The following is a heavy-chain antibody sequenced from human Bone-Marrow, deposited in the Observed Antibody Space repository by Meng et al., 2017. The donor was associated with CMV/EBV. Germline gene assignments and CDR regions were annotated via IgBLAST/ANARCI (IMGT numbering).Heavy chain of an antibody. CDR1: GGSFSGYY. Sequence: SETLSLTCAVYGGSFSGYYWSWIRQPPGKGLEWIGEINHSGSTNYNPSLKSRVTISVDTSKNQFSLKLSSVTAADTAVYYCARDDIVVVPAAINTPLYYYYYGMDVWGQGTTVTVSS. D-gene: IGHD2-2*01. CDR2: INHSGST. J-gene: IGHJ6*02. CDR3: ARDDIVVVPAAINTPLYYYYYGMDV. V-gene: IGHV4-34*01.